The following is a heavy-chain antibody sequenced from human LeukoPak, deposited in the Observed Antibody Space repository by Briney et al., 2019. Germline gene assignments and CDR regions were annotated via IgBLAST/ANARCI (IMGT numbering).Heavy chain of an antibody. CDR3: ATGIVHYYDSSGYPNDAFDI. CDR1: GYTLTELS. D-gene: IGHD3-22*01. CDR2: FDPEDGET. V-gene: IGHV1-24*01. Sequence: ASVKVSCKVSGYTLTELSMHWVRQAPGKGLEWMGGFDPEDGETIYAQKFQSRVTMTEDTSTDTAYMELSSLRSEDTAVYYCATGIVHYYDSSGYPNDAFDIWGQGTMVTVSS. J-gene: IGHJ3*02.